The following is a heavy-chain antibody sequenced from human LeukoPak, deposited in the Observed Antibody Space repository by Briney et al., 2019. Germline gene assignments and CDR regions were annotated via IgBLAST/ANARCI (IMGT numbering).Heavy chain of an antibody. CDR3: AKDPNSGYSYGLTYYFDY. J-gene: IGHJ4*02. CDR2: ISGSGGST. CDR1: GFTFSSYA. V-gene: IGHV3-23*01. Sequence: GGSLRLSCVASGFTFSSYAMSWVRQAPGKGLEWVSAISGSGGSTYYADSVKGRFTISRDNSKNTLYLQMNSLRAEDTAVYYCAKDPNSGYSYGLTYYFDYWGQGTLVTVSS. D-gene: IGHD5-18*01.